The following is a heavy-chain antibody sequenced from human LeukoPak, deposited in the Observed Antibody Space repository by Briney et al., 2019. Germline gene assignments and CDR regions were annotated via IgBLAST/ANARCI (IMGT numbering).Heavy chain of an antibody. CDR3: AREGYFYGMDV. CDR1: GGSVSGGGFS. V-gene: IGHV4-30-2*01. J-gene: IGHJ6*02. CDR2: ISHTGST. Sequence: SETLSLTCAVSGGSVSGGGFSWRWIRQPPGKGLECIGSISHTGSTYYNPSLKSRVTISVDSSKNQFSLKLSSVTAADTAVYYCAREGYFYGMDVWGQGTTVTVSS. D-gene: IGHD2/OR15-2a*01.